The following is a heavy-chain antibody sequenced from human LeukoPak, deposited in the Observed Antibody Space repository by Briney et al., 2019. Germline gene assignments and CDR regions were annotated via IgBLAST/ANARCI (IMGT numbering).Heavy chain of an antibody. CDR3: ARDLFVDYGEPLDYWYGMDV. CDR2: IIPIFGTA. V-gene: IGHV1-69*06. J-gene: IGHJ6*02. D-gene: IGHD4-17*01. CDR1: GGTFSSYA. Sequence: AASVKVSCKASGGTFSSYAISWVRQAPGQGLEWMGGIIPIFGTANYAQKFQGRVTITADKSTSTAYMELSSLRSEDTAVYYCARDLFVDYGEPLDYWYGMDVWGQGTTVTVSS.